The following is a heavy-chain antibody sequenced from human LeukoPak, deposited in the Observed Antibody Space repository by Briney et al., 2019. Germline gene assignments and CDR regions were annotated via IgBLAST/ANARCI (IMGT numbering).Heavy chain of an antibody. CDR3: ARESPLVCYFDC. CDR2: MNPNSGNT. J-gene: IGHJ5*01. D-gene: IGHD3-10*01. Sequence: ASVKVSCKASGYTFTSYDINWVRQATGQGLEWMGWMNPNSGNTGYAQKFQGRVTMTRNTSISTAYMELSSLRSEDTAVYYCARESPLVCYFDCWGQGTLVTVSS. V-gene: IGHV1-8*01. CDR1: GYTFTSYD.